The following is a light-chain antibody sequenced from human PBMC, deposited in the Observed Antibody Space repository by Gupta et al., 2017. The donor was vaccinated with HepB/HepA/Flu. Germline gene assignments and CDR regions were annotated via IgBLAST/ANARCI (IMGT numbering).Light chain of an antibody. CDR3: TSYTGDNARGSGV. CDR1: TSDIGGYNY. CDR2: AVS. Sequence: QSALTQPASVSGSPGQSITISCTGTTSDIGGYNYISWYQQHPGKAPKLIIYAVSNRPSGVSNRFSVSKSGNTASLTIYGLQPEDEADYDCTSYTGDNARGSGVFGGGTKLTV. V-gene: IGLV2-14*03. J-gene: IGLJ3*02.